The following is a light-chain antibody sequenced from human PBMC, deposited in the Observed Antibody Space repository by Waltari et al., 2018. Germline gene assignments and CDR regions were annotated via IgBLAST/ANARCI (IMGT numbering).Light chain of an antibody. V-gene: IGKV1-5*03. CDR2: KAS. CDR3: QQYDFFWT. Sequence: DIQMTQSPSTLSASVGDRVIITCRASQSIGTWLAWYQQKPGKAPKVLMYKASNLENGVPSRFSGSGSGTEFTLTISSLQPDDFATYYCQQYDFFWTFGQGTKVEIK. J-gene: IGKJ1*01. CDR1: QSIGTW.